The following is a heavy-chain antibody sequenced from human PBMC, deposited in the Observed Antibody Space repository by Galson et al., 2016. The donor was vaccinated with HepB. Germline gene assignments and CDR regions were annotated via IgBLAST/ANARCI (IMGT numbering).Heavy chain of an antibody. Sequence: SETLSLTCSVSGGPVYNYYWSWVRQPPGKSLEWIGYVYYKGNTYYNAAFESRATLSVDTPRNQFFLRLRSVTAADTAVYYCVRDQGKVFDYWGQGVLVTVSS. CDR2: VYYKGNT. CDR3: VRDQGKVFDY. J-gene: IGHJ4*02. CDR1: GGPVYNYY. V-gene: IGHV4-59*02. D-gene: IGHD3-10*01.